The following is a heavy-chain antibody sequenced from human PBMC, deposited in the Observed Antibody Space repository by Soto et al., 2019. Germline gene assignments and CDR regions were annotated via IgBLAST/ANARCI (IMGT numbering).Heavy chain of an antibody. D-gene: IGHD6-6*01. J-gene: IGHJ5*02. V-gene: IGHV4-59*01. Sequence: PSETLSLTCTVSGGSISSYYWSWIRQPPGKGLEWIGYIYYSGSTNYNPSLKSRVTISVDTSKNQFSLKLSSVTAADTAVYYCAREKYSPLYNWFDPWGQGTQVTVSS. CDR3: AREKYSPLYNWFDP. CDR1: GGSISSYY. CDR2: IYYSGST.